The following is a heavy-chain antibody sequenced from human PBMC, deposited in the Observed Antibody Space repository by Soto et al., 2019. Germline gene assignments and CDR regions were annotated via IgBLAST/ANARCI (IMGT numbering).Heavy chain of an antibody. V-gene: IGHV3-30*18. CDR2: ISHDGSYK. J-gene: IGHJ4*01. CDR3: AKDRYYYDSYLHY. CDR1: GFTFSNNG. D-gene: IGHD3-22*01. Sequence: GGSLSLSYAASGFTFSNNGMHWVRQSPGKGLEWVAVISHDGSYKYYADSLKGRFTISRDNSKNTLYLQMNSLRAEDTAVYYCAKDRYYYDSYLHYWGHGTLVTGSS.